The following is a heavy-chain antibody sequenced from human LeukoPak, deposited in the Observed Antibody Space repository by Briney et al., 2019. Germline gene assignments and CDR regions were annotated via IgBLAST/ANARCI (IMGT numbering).Heavy chain of an antibody. V-gene: IGHV3-21*01. CDR1: GFTFSSYS. CDR2: ISSSSYI. J-gene: IGHJ4*02. Sequence: GGSLRLSCAASGFTFSSYSMNWVRQAPGKGLEWVSSISSSSYIYYADSVKGRFTISRDNAKNSLYLQMNSLRAEDTAVYYCARMDRRWELLRPLDYWGQGTLVTVSS. CDR3: ARMDRRWELLRPLDY. D-gene: IGHD1-26*01.